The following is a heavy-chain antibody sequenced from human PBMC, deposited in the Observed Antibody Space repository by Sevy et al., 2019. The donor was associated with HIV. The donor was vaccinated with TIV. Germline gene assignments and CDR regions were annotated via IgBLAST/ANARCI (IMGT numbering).Heavy chain of an antibody. CDR3: AGENAWGRGYS. D-gene: IGHD1-26*01. J-gene: IGHJ4*02. CDR1: GGSISSLY. CDR2: INYNGHI. V-gene: IGHV4-59*08. Sequence: SETLSLTCTVSGGSISSLYWNWIRQPPGKGLEWIANINYNGHINYNPSLKSRVTLSLDKSKNQFSLRLGSVTAADTAMYYCAGENAWGRGYSWGQGTLVTVSS.